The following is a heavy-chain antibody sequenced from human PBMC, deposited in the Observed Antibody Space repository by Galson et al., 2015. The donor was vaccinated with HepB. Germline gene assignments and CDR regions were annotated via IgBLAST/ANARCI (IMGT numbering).Heavy chain of an antibody. Sequence: SLRLSCAASGFTFSSYSMNWVRQAPGKGLEWVSSISSSSSYIYYADSVKGRFTISRDNAKNSLYLQMNSLRAEDTAVYYCAREGYCSSTSCYLYYYGMDVWGQGTTVTVSS. V-gene: IGHV3-21*01. CDR3: AREGYCSSTSCYLYYYGMDV. CDR1: GFTFSSYS. CDR2: ISSSSSYI. J-gene: IGHJ6*02. D-gene: IGHD2-2*01.